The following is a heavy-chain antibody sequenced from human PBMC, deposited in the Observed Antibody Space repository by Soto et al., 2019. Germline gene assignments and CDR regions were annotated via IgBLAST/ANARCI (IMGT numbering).Heavy chain of an antibody. CDR3: ARDLSNDILTGYHYGMDV. J-gene: IGHJ6*02. CDR2: IYYSGST. Sequence: PSETLSLTCTVSGGSISSYYWSWIRQPPGKGLEWIGYIYYSGSTNYNPSLKSRVTISVDTSKNQFSLKLSSVTAADTAVYYCARDLSNDILTGYHYGMDVWGQGTTVTVSS. V-gene: IGHV4-59*01. CDR1: GGSISSYY. D-gene: IGHD3-9*01.